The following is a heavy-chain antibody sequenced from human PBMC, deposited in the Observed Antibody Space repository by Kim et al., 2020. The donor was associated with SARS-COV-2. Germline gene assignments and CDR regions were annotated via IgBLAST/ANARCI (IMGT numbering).Heavy chain of an antibody. CDR1: GFTFSSYS. Sequence: GGSLRLSCAASGFTFSSYSMNWVRQAPGKGLVWVSYISSSSSTIYYADSVKGRFTISRDNAKNSLYLQMNSLRDEDTAVYYCARDIVVVVAATLSGNWFDPWGQGTLVTVSS. J-gene: IGHJ5*02. CDR2: ISSSSSTI. CDR3: ARDIVVVVAATLSGNWFDP. V-gene: IGHV3-48*02. D-gene: IGHD2-15*01.